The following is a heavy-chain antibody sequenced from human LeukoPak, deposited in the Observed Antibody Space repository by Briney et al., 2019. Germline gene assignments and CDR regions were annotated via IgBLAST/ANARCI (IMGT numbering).Heavy chain of an antibody. CDR1: RVSFSNYW. J-gene: IGHJ4*02. CDR2: VKSDGSNP. CDR3: ARDIVSGSGSLDY. D-gene: IGHD3-10*01. V-gene: IGHV3-74*01. Sequence: PGGSLRLSCAASRVSFSNYWMHWVRQAPGKGLVWVSRVKSDGSNPSYADSVKGRFTISRDNAENMLYLQMNTLGAEDTAVYYCARDIVSGSGSLDYWGQGTVVTVST.